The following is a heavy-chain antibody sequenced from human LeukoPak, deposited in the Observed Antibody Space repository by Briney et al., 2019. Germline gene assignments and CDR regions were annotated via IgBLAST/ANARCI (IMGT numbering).Heavy chain of an antibody. CDR1: GGTFSSYA. J-gene: IGHJ5*01. D-gene: IGHD2-2*01. Sequence: ASVKVSCKASGGTFSSYAITWVRQAPGQGLEGMGGNIPIFGTANYAQKFQGRVTITTDESTSTAYMELSSLRSEDTAVYYCARARVIVVVPAAPWDWFDPWSQGTLVSVSS. V-gene: IGHV1-69*05. CDR2: NIPIFGTA. CDR3: ARARVIVVVPAAPWDWFDP.